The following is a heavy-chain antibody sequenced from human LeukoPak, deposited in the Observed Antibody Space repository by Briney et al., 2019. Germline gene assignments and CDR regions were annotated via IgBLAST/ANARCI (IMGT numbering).Heavy chain of an antibody. V-gene: IGHV1-2*06. CDR2: INPNSGGT. CDR3: ANCVDFIAASYNWFVP. J-gene: IGHJ5*02. Sequence: GASVKVSCKASGYTFTDYYMHWVRQAPGQGLEWMGRINPNSGGTKYAQKFQGRVTMTRDTSISTAYMELNRLTSDDTAVYYCANCVDFIAASYNWFVPWGPGTLVTVSS. D-gene: IGHD6-13*01. CDR1: GYTFTDYY.